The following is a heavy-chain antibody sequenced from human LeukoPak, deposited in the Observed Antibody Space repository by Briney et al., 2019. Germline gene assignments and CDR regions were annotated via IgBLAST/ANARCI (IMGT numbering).Heavy chain of an antibody. J-gene: IGHJ4*02. CDR2: ISSDGTGT. D-gene: IGHD1-1*01. V-gene: IGHV3-74*01. CDR1: GFTFSSYW. CDR3: ARDVGKKPDY. Sequence: GGSLRLSCAASGFTFSSYWMHWVREAPGKGLVWVSGISSDGTGTTYTDSVKGQFAISRDNTKNTLYLQLNSLRAEDTAVYYCARDVGKKPDYWGQGTLVTVSS.